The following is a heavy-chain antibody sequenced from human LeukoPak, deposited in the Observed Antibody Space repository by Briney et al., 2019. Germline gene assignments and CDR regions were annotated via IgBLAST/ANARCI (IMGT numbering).Heavy chain of an antibody. CDR2: ITGSGAST. Sequence: PGGSLRLSCAASGFTFSSYAMSWARQVPGKGLEWVSAITGSGASTYHADSVKGRFTISRDNSKNTLYLQMNSLRAEDTAVYYCARDSVAGTYYFDYWGQGTLVTVSS. V-gene: IGHV3-23*01. CDR1: GFTFSSYA. J-gene: IGHJ4*02. CDR3: ARDSVAGTYYFDY. D-gene: IGHD6-19*01.